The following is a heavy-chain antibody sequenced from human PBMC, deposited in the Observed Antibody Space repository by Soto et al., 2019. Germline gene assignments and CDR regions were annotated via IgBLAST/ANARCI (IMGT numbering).Heavy chain of an antibody. CDR2: INSDGSST. V-gene: IGHV3-74*01. CDR1: GFTFSSYW. CDR3: ARDEAYCGGDCYLDYYYGMDV. D-gene: IGHD2-21*02. Sequence: GGSLRLSCAASGFTFSSYWMHWVRQAPGKGLVWVSRINSDGSSTSYADSVKGRFTISRDNAKNTLYLQMNSLRAEDTAVYYCARDEAYCGGDCYLDYYYGMDVWGQGTTV. J-gene: IGHJ6*02.